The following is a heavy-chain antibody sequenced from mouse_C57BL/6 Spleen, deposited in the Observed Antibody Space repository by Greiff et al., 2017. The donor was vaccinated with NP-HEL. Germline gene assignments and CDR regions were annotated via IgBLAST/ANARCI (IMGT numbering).Heavy chain of an antibody. CDR2: INPYNGGT. CDR3: ARNEGYDGYWFAY. CDR1: GYTFTDYY. V-gene: IGHV1-19*01. Sequence: VQLQQSGPVLVKPGASVKMSCKASGYTFTDYYMNWVKQSHGKSLEWIGVINPYNGGTSYNQKFKGKATLTVDKSSSTAYMELNSLTSEDSAVYYCARNEGYDGYWFAYWGQVTLVTVSA. J-gene: IGHJ3*01. D-gene: IGHD2-3*01.